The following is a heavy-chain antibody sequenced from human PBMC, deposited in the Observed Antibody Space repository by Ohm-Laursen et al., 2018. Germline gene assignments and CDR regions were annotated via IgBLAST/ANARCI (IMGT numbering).Heavy chain of an antibody. J-gene: IGHJ6*02. CDR2: ISSSGSTI. CDR3: ARARPPTYYYGMDV. Sequence: SLRLSCAASGFPFNTYAMGWVRQAPGKGLEWVSYISSSGSTIYYADSVKGRFTISRDNAKNSLYLQMNSLRAEDTAVYYCARARPPTYYYGMDVWGQGTTVTVSS. D-gene: IGHD6-6*01. V-gene: IGHV3-11*01. CDR1: GFPFNTYA.